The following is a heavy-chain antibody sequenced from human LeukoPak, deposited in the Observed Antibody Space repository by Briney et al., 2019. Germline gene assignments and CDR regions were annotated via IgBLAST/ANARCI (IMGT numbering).Heavy chain of an antibody. CDR1: GGSISSGGYY. D-gene: IGHD5-24*01. J-gene: IGHJ4*02. CDR2: IYHSGST. Sequence: SQTLSLTCTVSGGSISSGGYYWSWIRQPPGKGLEWIGYIYHSGSTYYNPSLKSRVTISVDRSKNQFSLKLSSVTAADTAVYYCARGGAGYTYYFDYWGQGTLVTVSS. CDR3: ARGGAGYTYYFDY. V-gene: IGHV4-30-2*01.